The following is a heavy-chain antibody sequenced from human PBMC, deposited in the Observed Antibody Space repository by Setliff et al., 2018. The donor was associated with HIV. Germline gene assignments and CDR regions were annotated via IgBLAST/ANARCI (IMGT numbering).Heavy chain of an antibody. CDR1: GVSISSYY. D-gene: IGHD5-12*01. J-gene: IGHJ4*02. CDR3: ARQVSIPGVAITPIDY. Sequence: PSETLSLTCTVSGVSISSYYWSWIRQPPGKGLEWIGYIYYSGSTNYNPSLKSRVTITVDTSKNQFSLRLTSVTAADTAIYYCARQVSIPGVAITPIDYWGQGALVTVSS. V-gene: IGHV4-59*08. CDR2: IYYSGST.